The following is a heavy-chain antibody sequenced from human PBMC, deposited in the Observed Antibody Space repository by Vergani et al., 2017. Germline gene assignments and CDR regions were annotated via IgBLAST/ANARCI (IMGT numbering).Heavy chain of an antibody. V-gene: IGHV4-61*02. CDR2: IYTSGST. D-gene: IGHD3-10*01. CDR3: ARDHGHDYYGSEWDY. CDR1: GDSISSGGYY. Sequence: QVQLQESGPGLVKPSQTLSLTCTVSGDSISSGGYYWSWIRQPAGKGLEWIGRIYTSGSTNYNPSLKSRVTMSVDTSKNQFSLKLSSVTAADTAVYYCARDHGHDYYGSEWDYWGQGTLVTVSS. J-gene: IGHJ4*02.